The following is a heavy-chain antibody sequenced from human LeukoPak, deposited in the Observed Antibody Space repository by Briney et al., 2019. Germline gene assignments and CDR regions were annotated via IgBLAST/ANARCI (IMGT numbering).Heavy chain of an antibody. J-gene: IGHJ4*02. CDR1: GFTFSSYS. CDR2: ISSSSSYI. Sequence: GGSLRLSCAASGFTFSSYSMNWVRQAPGKGLEWVSSISSSSSYIYYADSVKGRFTISRDNARNSLYLQMNSLRAEDTAVYYCAKHHSSSSWYRRYFDYWGQGTLVTVSS. V-gene: IGHV3-21*01. D-gene: IGHD6-13*01. CDR3: AKHHSSSSWYRRYFDY.